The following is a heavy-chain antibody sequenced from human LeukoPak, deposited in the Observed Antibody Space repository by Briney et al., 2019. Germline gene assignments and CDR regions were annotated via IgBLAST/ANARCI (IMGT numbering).Heavy chain of an antibody. D-gene: IGHD1-26*01. V-gene: IGHV1-2*02. CDR2: NNPNSGRT. J-gene: IGHJ5*02. CDR3: ARADRLVGSPYLIGP. Sequence: ASVKVSCKTSGYSFIDYYMHRVRQAPGQGLEWMGWNNPNSGRTSTAQKFQGRITMTRDTSITTVYMEVTWLTSDDTAIYYCARADRLVGSPYLIGPWGQGTLVTVSS. CDR1: GYSFIDYY.